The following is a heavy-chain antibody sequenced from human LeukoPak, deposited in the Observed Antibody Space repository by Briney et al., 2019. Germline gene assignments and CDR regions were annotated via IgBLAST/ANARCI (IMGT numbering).Heavy chain of an antibody. D-gene: IGHD3-10*01. CDR3: AKSPSYYYGSGSYSYWYFDL. Sequence: LPGRSLRLSCAASGFTFSSYGMHWVRQAPGKGLEWVASISYDGSNKDYPDSVKGRFTISRDNSKNTLYLQMNSLRAEDTAVYYCAKSPSYYYGSGSYSYWYFDLWGRGTLVTVSS. J-gene: IGHJ2*01. CDR2: ISYDGSNK. V-gene: IGHV3-30*18. CDR1: GFTFSSYG.